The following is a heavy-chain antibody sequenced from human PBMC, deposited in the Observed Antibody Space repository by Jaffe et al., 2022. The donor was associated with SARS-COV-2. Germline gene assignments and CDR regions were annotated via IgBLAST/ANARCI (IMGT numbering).Heavy chain of an antibody. V-gene: IGHV5-51*01. CDR1: GYSFSSHW. Sequence: EVQLVQSGAEVKKPGESLKISCKGSGYSFSSHWIGWVRQMPGKGLEWMGIINPGDSDTRYSPSFQGQVTISADKTINTAYLQWSSLKASDTAMYYCVRRRGRSSGYYYMDVWGKGTTVTVSS. J-gene: IGHJ6*03. CDR2: INPGDSDT. CDR3: VRRRGRSSGYYYMDV. D-gene: IGHD3-10*01.